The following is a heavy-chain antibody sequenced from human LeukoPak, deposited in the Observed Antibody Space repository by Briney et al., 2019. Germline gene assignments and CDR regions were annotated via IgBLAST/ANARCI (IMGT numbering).Heavy chain of an antibody. J-gene: IGHJ4*02. CDR2: INPNSGGT. V-gene: IGHV1-2*02. Sequence: ASVKVSCKPSGYTFTGYYMHWVRQAPGQGLEWMGWINPNSGGTNYAQKFQGRVTMTRDTSISTAYMELSRLRSDDTAVYYCARSPDILTGENFDYWGQGTLVTVSS. CDR1: GYTFTGYY. D-gene: IGHD3-9*01. CDR3: ARSPDILTGENFDY.